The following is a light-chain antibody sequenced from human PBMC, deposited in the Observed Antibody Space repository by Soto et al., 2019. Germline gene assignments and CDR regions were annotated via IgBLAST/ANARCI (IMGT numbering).Light chain of an antibody. CDR2: GAS. V-gene: IGKV3-20*01. CDR3: QPYDNSIT. CDR1: QTISSSY. J-gene: IGKJ5*01. Sequence: EIVLTQSPGTLSLFPGERATLSCRASQTISSSYLAWYRHKPGQAPRLLIYGASSRAAGIPDRFSGSGSGTDFTLTISRLEPEDFAVFYCQPYDNSITFGQGTRLEI.